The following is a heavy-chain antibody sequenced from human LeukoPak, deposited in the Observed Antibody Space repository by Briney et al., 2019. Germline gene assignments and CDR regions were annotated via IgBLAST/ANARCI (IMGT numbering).Heavy chain of an antibody. Sequence: GGSLRLSCAASGFTFSSYAMSWVRQAPGKGLEWVSAISGSGGSTYYADSVKGRFTISRDNSKNTLYLQMNSLRAEDTAVYYCAKQGEYSSSSVYFDYWGQGTLSPSPQ. D-gene: IGHD6-6*01. CDR2: ISGSGGST. CDR3: AKQGEYSSSSVYFDY. J-gene: IGHJ4*02. V-gene: IGHV3-23*01. CDR1: GFTFSSYA.